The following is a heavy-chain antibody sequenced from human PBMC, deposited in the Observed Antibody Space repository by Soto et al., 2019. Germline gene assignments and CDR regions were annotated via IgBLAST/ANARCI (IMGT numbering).Heavy chain of an antibody. CDR2: ISYDGSNK. V-gene: IGHV3-30*18. D-gene: IGHD4-17*01. CDR1: GFTFSSYG. J-gene: IGHJ6*01. Sequence: QVQLVESGGGVVQPGRSLRLSCAASGFTFSSYGMHWVRQAPGKGLEWVAVISYDGSNKYYADSVKGRFTISRDNSKNTLYLQMNSLRAEDTAVYYCAKDSLTTVTPTYGMDVW. CDR3: AKDSLTTVTPTYGMDV.